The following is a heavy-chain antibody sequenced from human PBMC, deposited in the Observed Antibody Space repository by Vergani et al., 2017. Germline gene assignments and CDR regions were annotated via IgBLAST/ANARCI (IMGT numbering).Heavy chain of an antibody. CDR2: ISYDGSNK. J-gene: IGHJ6*03. Sequence: VQLLESGGGLVQPGGSLRLSCAASGFTFSSYAMHWVRQAPGKGLEWVAVISYDGSNKYYADSVKGRFTISRDNSKNTLYLKMNSLRAEDTAVYYCARDRGYCSSTSCPNPYYYYYMDVWGKGTTVTVSS. CDR1: GFTFSSYA. CDR3: ARDRGYCSSTSCPNPYYYYYMDV. V-gene: IGHV3-30-3*01. D-gene: IGHD2-2*01.